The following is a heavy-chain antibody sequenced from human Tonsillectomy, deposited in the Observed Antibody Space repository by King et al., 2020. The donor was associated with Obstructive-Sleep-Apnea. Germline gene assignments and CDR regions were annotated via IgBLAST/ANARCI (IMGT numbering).Heavy chain of an antibody. Sequence: VQLVESGGGLVKPGGSLRLSCAASGFTFSTYGMNWVRQAPGKGLEWVSFISSSSSYIYYADSVKGRFTISRDNAKDSLDLQMNSLRAEDTAVYYCARDISNSWPRYYYYGLDVWGQGTTVTVSS. CDR1: GFTFSTYG. CDR3: ARDISNSWPRYYYYGLDV. CDR2: ISSSSSYI. D-gene: IGHD6-13*01. V-gene: IGHV3-21*01. J-gene: IGHJ6*02.